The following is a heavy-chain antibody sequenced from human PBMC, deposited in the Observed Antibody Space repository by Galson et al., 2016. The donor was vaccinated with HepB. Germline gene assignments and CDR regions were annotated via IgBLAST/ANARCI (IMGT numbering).Heavy chain of an antibody. CDR2: INGGNGYT. J-gene: IGHJ6*02. V-gene: IGHV1-3*01. Sequence: SVKVSCKASGYTFSTHAMHWVRQAPGQRLEWMGWINGGNGYTKYSQKFQDRVTITRDTSANTAYMELSSLRSEDTALYYCARDQRAYDKKAGYFHYGMDVWGHGTTVTVSS. CDR3: ARDQRAYDKKAGYFHYGMDV. CDR1: GYTFSTHA. D-gene: IGHD5-12*01.